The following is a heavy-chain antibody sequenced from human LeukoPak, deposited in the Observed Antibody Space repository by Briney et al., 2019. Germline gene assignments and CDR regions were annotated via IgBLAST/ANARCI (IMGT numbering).Heavy chain of an antibody. J-gene: IGHJ3*02. CDR1: GGSISSSS. Sequence: PSETLSLTCTVSGGSISSSSYYWGWIRQPPGKGLEWVSSISSSGTYVYYADSVKGRFTISRDNAKNSLSLQMNSLRADDAAVYYCARASSKQLAGYLPDGFDIWGQGTMVTVSS. D-gene: IGHD3-9*01. CDR2: ISSSGTYV. V-gene: IGHV3-21*01. CDR3: ARASSKQLAGYLPDGFDI.